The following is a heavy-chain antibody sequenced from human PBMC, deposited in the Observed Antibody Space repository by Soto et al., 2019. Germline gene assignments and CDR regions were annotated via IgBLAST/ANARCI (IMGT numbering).Heavy chain of an antibody. Sequence: GGSLRLSCASSGFTFSSYAMILVRQAPGKGLEWVSAISGNGGSTSYADSVKGRFTVSRANSKNTLFLQTDSLRAEDTAIYYCAKDIGYCSGGSCYAKKFDYWGQGTLVTVSS. CDR3: AKDIGYCSGGSCYAKKFDY. CDR1: GFTFSSYA. D-gene: IGHD2-15*01. CDR2: ISGNGGST. V-gene: IGHV3-23*01. J-gene: IGHJ4*02.